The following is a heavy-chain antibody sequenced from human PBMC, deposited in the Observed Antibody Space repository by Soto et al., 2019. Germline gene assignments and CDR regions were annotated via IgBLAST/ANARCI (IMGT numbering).Heavy chain of an antibody. D-gene: IGHD3-10*01. J-gene: IGHJ6*03. CDR2: INPNSGGT. CDR3: ARGSGLLWGYYYYYMDV. Sequence: ASVKVSCKASGYTFTGYYMHWVRQAPGQGLEWMGWINPNSGGTNYAQKFQGWVTMTRDTSISTAYIELSRLRSDDTAVYYCARGSGLLWGYYYYYMDVWGKGTTVTVSS. V-gene: IGHV1-2*04. CDR1: GYTFTGYY.